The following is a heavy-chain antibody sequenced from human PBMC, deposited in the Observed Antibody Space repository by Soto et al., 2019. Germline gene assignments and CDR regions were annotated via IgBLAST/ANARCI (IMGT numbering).Heavy chain of an antibody. V-gene: IGHV3-33*01. CDR2: IWYDGSNK. D-gene: IGHD1-26*01. Sequence: QVQLVESGGGVVQPGRSLRLSCAASGFTFSSYGMHWVRQAPGKGLEWVAVIWYDGSNKYYADSVKGRFTISRDNSKNSRYLQMNSLRAEDTAVYYCASEGSYYVDYWGQGTLVTVSA. CDR3: ASEGSYYVDY. CDR1: GFTFSSYG. J-gene: IGHJ4*02.